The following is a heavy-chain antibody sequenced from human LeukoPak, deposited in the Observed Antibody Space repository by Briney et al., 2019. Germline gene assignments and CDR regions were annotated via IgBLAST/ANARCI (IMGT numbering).Heavy chain of an antibody. J-gene: IGHJ4*02. CDR2: IYSGGST. Sequence: PGGSLRLSCAASGFTVSSNYISWVRQAPGKGLEWVSVIYSGGSTYYADSVKGRFTISRDNSKNTLYLQMNSLRAEDTAVYYCARGDSSGYPSKFDYWGQGTLVTVSS. CDR1: GFTVSSNY. V-gene: IGHV3-66*02. CDR3: ARGDSSGYPSKFDY. D-gene: IGHD3-22*01.